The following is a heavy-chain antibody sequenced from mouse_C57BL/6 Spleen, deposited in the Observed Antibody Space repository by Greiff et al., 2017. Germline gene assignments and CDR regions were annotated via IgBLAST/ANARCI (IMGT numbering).Heavy chain of an antibody. D-gene: IGHD1-1*01. CDR1: GYAFTNYL. CDR3: ATTVVPYYFDY. CDR2: INPGSGGT. J-gene: IGHJ2*01. V-gene: IGHV1-54*01. Sequence: VQLVESGAELVRPGTSVKVSCKASGYAFTNYLIEWVKQRPGQGLEWIGVINPGSGGTNYNEKFKGKATLTADKSSSTAYMQLSSLTSEDSAVYFCATTVVPYYFDYWGQGTTLTVSS.